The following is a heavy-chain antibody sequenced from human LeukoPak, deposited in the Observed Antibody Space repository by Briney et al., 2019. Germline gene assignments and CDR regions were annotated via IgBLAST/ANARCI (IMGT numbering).Heavy chain of an antibody. CDR2: IKQDGSEK. CDR1: GFTFSSYW. D-gene: IGHD5-24*01. J-gene: IGHJ3*02. CDR3: ARFVAAGWLQPRDDVFDI. V-gene: IGHV3-7*01. Sequence: GGSLRLSCGASGFTFSSYWMSWVRQAPGKGLEWVANIKQDGSEKYYVDSVKGRFTISRDNAKNSLYLQMNSLRAEDTAVYYCARFVAAGWLQPRDDVFDIWGQGTMVIVSS.